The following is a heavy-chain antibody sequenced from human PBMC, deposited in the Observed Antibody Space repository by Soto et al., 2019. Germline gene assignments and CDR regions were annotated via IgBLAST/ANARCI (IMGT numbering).Heavy chain of an antibody. CDR1: GFTFDDYA. V-gene: IGHV3-9*01. CDR2: ISWNSGST. Sequence: PGGSLRLSCAASGFTFDDYAMHWVRQAPGKGLEWVSGISWNSGSTGYADSVKGRFTISRDNAKNSLYLQMNSLRAEDTALYYCAKVLHGSSWSYYFDYWGQGTLVTVSS. J-gene: IGHJ4*02. D-gene: IGHD6-13*01. CDR3: AKVLHGSSWSYYFDY.